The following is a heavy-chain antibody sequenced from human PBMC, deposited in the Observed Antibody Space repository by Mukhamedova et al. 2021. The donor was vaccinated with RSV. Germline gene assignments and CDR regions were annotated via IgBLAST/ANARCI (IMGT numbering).Heavy chain of an antibody. V-gene: IGHV3-30*02. D-gene: IGHD3-22*01. CDR3: AKDISGGYFYDASGYFET. CDR2: IWFDGRDS. Sequence: VEWVASIWFDGRDSYSADSVKGRFSISRDNSKDTLFLQMNSLTSEDSAMYYCAKDISGGYFYDASGYFETWGQGALVTVSP. J-gene: IGHJ5*01.